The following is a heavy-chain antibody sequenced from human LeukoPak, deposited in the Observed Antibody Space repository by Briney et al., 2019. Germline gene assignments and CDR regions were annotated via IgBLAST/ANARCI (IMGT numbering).Heavy chain of an antibody. Sequence: GGSLRLSCAASGFTVSSNHMSWVRQAPGKGLEWVSVIYSGGSTYYADSVKGRFTISRDNSKNTLYLQMNSLRAEDTAVYYCARESYGSGFDYWGQGTLVTVSS. CDR1: GFTVSSNH. CDR3: ARESYGSGFDY. CDR2: IYSGGST. D-gene: IGHD3-10*01. V-gene: IGHV3-66*01. J-gene: IGHJ4*02.